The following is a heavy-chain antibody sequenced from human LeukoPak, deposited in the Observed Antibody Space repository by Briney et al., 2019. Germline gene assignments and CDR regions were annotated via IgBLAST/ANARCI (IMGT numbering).Heavy chain of an antibody. CDR3: ARGSQWLVDPAYYFDY. Sequence: GGSLRLSCAASGFTFSSYWMHWVRQAPGKGLVWVSRISDGGSTTTYADSVKGRFTISRDNAKNTLYLQMNGLRAEDTAVYYCARGSQWLVDPAYYFDYWGQGALVTVSS. J-gene: IGHJ4*02. D-gene: IGHD6-19*01. CDR2: ISDGGSTT. CDR1: GFTFSSYW. V-gene: IGHV3-74*01.